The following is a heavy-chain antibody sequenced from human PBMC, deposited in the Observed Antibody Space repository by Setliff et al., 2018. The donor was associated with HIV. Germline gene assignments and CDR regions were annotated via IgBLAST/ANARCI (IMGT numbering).Heavy chain of an antibody. J-gene: IGHJ4*02. CDR3: VRDPIEGSPDYFDY. V-gene: IGHV3-30-3*01. Sequence: GGSLRLSCAASGFTFRSYAMHWVRQAPGKGLEWVAVMSTGGGIKICADSVKGRFTISRDNSRDTLFLQMNNLRPEDTATYYCVRDPIEGSPDYFDYWGQGALVTV. CDR2: MSTGGGIK. CDR1: GFTFRSYA. D-gene: IGHD1-26*01.